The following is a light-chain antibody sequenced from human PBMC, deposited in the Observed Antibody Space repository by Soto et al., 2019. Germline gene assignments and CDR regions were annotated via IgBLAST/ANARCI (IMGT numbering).Light chain of an antibody. V-gene: IGKV3D-20*02. Sequence: EIVLTQSPGTLTLSPGERATLSCRASQTVSSNSLAWYQQKAGQAPRVLIFDVSTRATGIPDRFSGSGSGTDFTLTISSLEPEDFALYYCQQRFSWPLTFGGGTKVDIK. CDR1: QTVSSNS. CDR3: QQRFSWPLT. J-gene: IGKJ4*01. CDR2: DVS.